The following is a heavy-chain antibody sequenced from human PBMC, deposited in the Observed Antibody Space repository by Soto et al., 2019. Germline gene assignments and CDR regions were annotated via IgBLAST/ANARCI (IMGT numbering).Heavy chain of an antibody. J-gene: IGHJ5*02. CDR1: GGSISSGGYY. CDR3: ASMASYNLWSGPPPTAS. V-gene: IGHV4-31*01. CDR2: IDPGGST. D-gene: IGHD3-3*01. Sequence: QVHLQESGPGLVKPAQTLSLTCTVSGGSISSGGYYWTWIRQHPGKGLEGLGHIDPGGSTYYKPTLTSTRTTSVDTSKKQFSLRRSSVTAADTAVYYCASMASYNLWSGPPPTASWGQGTLVTVSS.